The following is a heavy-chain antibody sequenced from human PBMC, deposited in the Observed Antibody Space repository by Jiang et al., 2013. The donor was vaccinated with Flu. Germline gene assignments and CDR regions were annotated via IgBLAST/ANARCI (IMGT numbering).Heavy chain of an antibody. CDR1: GGSLSDYH. CDR3: ARVKYCSTLTCKQWKN. Sequence: LLKPSETLSLTCAVYGGSLSDYHWSWIRQSPGKGLEWIGEINYSGGADYNPSLQSRVTMSVDTSKNQFSLKLASVTAADTAVYYCARVKYCSTLTCKQWKNWGQGTLVTVSS. V-gene: IGHV4-34*01. J-gene: IGHJ4*02. D-gene: IGHD2-2*01. CDR2: INYSGGA.